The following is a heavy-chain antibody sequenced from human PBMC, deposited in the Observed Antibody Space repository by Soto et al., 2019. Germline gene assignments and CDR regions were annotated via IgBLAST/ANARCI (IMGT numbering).Heavy chain of an antibody. Sequence: SQTLSLTCAISGDSVSSNSAAWNWIRQSPSRGLEWLGRTYYRSKWYNDYAVSVKSRITINPDTSKNQFSLQLNSVTPEDTAVYYCARAAAAGPRHYYYGMDVWGQGTTVTVSS. CDR3: ARAAAAGPRHYYYGMDV. J-gene: IGHJ6*02. D-gene: IGHD6-13*01. V-gene: IGHV6-1*01. CDR2: TYYRSKWYN. CDR1: GDSVSSNSAA.